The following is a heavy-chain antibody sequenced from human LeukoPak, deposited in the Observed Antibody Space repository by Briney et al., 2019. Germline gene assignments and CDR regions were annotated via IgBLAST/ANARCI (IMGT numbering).Heavy chain of an antibody. CDR1: GASISSSSYY. D-gene: IGHD1-26*01. J-gene: IGHJ4*02. V-gene: IGHV4-39*07. CDR3: ARGRENENLNY. Sequence: PSETLSLTCTVSGASISSSSYYWGWIRQPSGKGLEWIGSFYYSGNTFYNPSLRSRVTVSVDTFKNQFSLQLSSVTAADTAVYYCARGRENENLNYWGQGTLVTVSS. CDR2: FYYSGNT.